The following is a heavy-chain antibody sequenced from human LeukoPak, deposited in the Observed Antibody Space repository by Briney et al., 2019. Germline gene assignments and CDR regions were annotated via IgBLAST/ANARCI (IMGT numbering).Heavy chain of an antibody. CDR1: GFTFCSFS. D-gene: IGHD6-19*01. V-gene: IGHV3-21*01. CDR3: ARDRTPYSSGWYGDWWFDP. CDR2: ICSSISYI. J-gene: IGHJ5*02. Sequence: GGSLRLSCAASGFTFCSFSMNWVRQAPGGGLEWVSSICSSISYISYADSVTRRCTISRDNAKNSLYLQMNSLRAEDTAVYYCARDRTPYSSGWYGDWWFDPWGQGTLVTVSS.